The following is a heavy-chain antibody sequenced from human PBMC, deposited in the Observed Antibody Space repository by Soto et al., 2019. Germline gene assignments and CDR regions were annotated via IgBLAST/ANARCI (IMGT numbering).Heavy chain of an antibody. CDR1: GFTFSSYS. J-gene: IGHJ3*02. CDR2: ISSSSSTI. CDR3: ARAGGYSYGERAFDI. V-gene: IGHV3-48*02. D-gene: IGHD5-18*01. Sequence: EVQLVESGGGLVQPGGSLRLSCAASGFTFSSYSMNWVRQAPGKGLEWVSYISSSSSTIYYADSVKGRFTISRDNAKNSLYLQMNSLRDEDTAVYYCARAGGYSYGERAFDIWGQGTMVTVSS.